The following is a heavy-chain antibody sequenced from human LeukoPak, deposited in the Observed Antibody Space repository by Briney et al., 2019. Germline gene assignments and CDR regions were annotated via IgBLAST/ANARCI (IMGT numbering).Heavy chain of an antibody. D-gene: IGHD6-13*01. V-gene: IGHV1-8*01. J-gene: IGHJ4*02. CDR2: MNPNSDNT. CDR3: ARGWGIAAAGQTDY. CDR1: GYTFTSYD. Sequence: ASVKVSCKASGYTFTSYDINWVRQATGQGLEWMGWMNPNSDNTGYAQKFQGRVTMTRNTSISTAYMELSSLRSEDTAVYYCARGWGIAAAGQTDYWGQGTLVTVSS.